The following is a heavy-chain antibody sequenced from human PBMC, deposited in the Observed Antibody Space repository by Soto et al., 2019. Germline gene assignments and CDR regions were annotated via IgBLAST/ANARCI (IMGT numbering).Heavy chain of an antibody. CDR1: GDSIGSGGFP. CDR2: VYPTGAT. Sequence: QVQLQESGSGLVETFQTLSLTCTVSGDSIGSGGFPWTWIRQSTGKGLEWIGYVYPTGATSYNPSLEGRASISVDTSRNHFSLKLKSVTPADTAVYFCARDSYAMSSFALDVWGRGTAVTVSS. J-gene: IGHJ6*02. V-gene: IGHV4-30-2*06. D-gene: IGHD2-2*01. CDR3: ARDSYAMSSFALDV.